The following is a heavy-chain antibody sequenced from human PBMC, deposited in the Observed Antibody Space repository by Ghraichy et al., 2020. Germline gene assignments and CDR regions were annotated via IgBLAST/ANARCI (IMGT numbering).Heavy chain of an antibody. D-gene: IGHD1-26*01. Sequence: SETLSLSCTVSGGSISSHYWSWIRQSPGKGLEWIGYIDTSRSTYYNPSLGGRVTISLDTSKIHFSLKLASVTAADTAVYYCARTHYREDYWGQGTLVTVSS. CDR3: ARTHYREDY. CDR2: IDTSRST. V-gene: IGHV4-4*09. CDR1: GGSISSHY. J-gene: IGHJ4*02.